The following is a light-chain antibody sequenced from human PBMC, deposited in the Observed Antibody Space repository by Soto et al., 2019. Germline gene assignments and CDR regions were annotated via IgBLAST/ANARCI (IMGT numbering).Light chain of an antibody. J-gene: IGLJ1*01. CDR3: CSYAGSGTYV. CDR2: EDS. CDR1: SSDVGNYNL. V-gene: IGLV2-23*01. Sequence: QSALTQPASVSGSPGQSITISCTGTSSDVGNYNLVSWYQQHPGKAPKLMIYEDSKRPSGVSNRFSGYKSGSTASLTISGLQAEDEADYYCCSYAGSGTYVFGTGTKLTVL.